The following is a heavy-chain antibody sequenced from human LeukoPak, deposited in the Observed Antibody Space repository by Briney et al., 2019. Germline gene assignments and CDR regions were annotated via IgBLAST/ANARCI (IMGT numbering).Heavy chain of an antibody. CDR1: GFTFSSYA. V-gene: IGHV3-15*05. CDR3: TTDLGLPYCDVSTGSGQIRDFDY. J-gene: IGHJ4*02. Sequence: GGSLRLSCAASGFTFSSYAMSWVRQAPGKGLEWVGRIKSRIDGGTTDYAAPVKGRFAMSRDDSKNTLDLQMNSLKTEDTAVYFCTTDLGLPYCDVSTGSGQIRDFDYWGQGTLVTVSS. D-gene: IGHD3-9*01. CDR2: IKSRIDGGTT.